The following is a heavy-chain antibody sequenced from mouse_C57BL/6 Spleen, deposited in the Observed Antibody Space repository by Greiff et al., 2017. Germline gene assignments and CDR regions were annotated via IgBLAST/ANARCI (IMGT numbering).Heavy chain of an antibody. V-gene: IGHV1-53*01. Sequence: VQLQQPGTELVKPGASVKLSCKASGYTFTSYWMHWVKQRPGQGLEWIGNINPSNGGTNYNEKFKSKATLTVDKSSSTAYMQLSSLTSEDSAVYYCARFPPRYYGSSYGAMDYWGQGTSVTVSS. CDR1: GYTFTSYW. CDR2: INPSNGGT. D-gene: IGHD1-1*01. J-gene: IGHJ4*01. CDR3: ARFPPRYYGSSYGAMDY.